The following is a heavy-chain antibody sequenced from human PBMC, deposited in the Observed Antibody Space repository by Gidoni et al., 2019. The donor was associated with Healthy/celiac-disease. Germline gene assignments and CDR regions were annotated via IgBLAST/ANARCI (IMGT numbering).Heavy chain of an antibody. Sequence: QVQLVQSGAEVKKPGSSVKVSCTASGGTFSSSAISWVRQAPGQGLEWMGGIIPIFGTANYAQKFQGRVTITADKSTSTAYMELSSLRSEDTAVYYCARGGWLHYYYYYGMDVWGQGTTVTVSS. J-gene: IGHJ6*02. V-gene: IGHV1-69*06. CDR1: GGTFSSSA. CDR3: ARGGWLHYYYYYGMDV. CDR2: IIPIFGTA. D-gene: IGHD5-12*01.